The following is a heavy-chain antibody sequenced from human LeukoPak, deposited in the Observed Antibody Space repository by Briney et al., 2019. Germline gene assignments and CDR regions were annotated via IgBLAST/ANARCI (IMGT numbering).Heavy chain of an antibody. Sequence: SETLSFTCAVYGGSFSGYYWSWIRQPPGKGLEWIGEINHSGSTNYNPSLKSRVTISVDTSKNQFSLKLSSVTAADTAVYYCARTRLRFLEWLSLPIDYWGQGTLVTVSS. CDR3: ARTRLRFLEWLSLPIDY. D-gene: IGHD3-3*01. CDR1: GGSFSGYY. J-gene: IGHJ4*02. CDR2: INHSGST. V-gene: IGHV4-34*01.